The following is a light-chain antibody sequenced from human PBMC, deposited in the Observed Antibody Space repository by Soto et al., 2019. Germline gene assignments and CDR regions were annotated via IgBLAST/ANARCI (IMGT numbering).Light chain of an antibody. CDR2: AAS. CDR1: QSISSY. CDR3: QQSYSTPGLT. V-gene: IGKV1-39*01. J-gene: IGKJ4*01. Sequence: DIQMTQSPSSLSASVGDRVTITCRASQSISSYLNWYQQKPGKAPKLLIYAASSLQSGVPSRFSGSGSGTDFTLTISSLQPVDFATYYCQQSYSTPGLTFGGGTKVEIK.